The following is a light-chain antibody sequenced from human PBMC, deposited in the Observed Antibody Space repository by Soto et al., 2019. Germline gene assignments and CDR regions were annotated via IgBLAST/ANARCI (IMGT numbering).Light chain of an antibody. CDR1: QSVSSN. J-gene: IGKJ3*01. CDR3: QQRTNWPT. Sequence: EVVVTQSPSTPSLSPGEGATLSCRASQSVSSNLAWYQQKPGQAPRLLIYDSSNRATGIPARFSGGGSGTDFTLTISSLEPEDFAVYYCQQRTNWPTFGPGTKVDIK. CDR2: DSS. V-gene: IGKV3-11*01.